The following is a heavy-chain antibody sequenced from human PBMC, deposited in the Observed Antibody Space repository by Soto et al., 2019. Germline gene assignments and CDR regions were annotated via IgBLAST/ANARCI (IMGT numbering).Heavy chain of an antibody. CDR3: ARDVAAGSYYFDH. J-gene: IGHJ4*02. CDR2: VYTDGTT. V-gene: IGHV3-53*01. D-gene: IGHD5-12*01. Sequence: EVQVVQSGGGLIQPGGALKLSCAVSGFTVRWNYMNWVRQAPGKGLEWVSVVYTDGTTYYADSVKGRFTISRDNSKNTLFLQMNSLRAEDTAIYYCARDVAAGSYYFDHWGQGSLVTVSS. CDR1: GFTVRWNY.